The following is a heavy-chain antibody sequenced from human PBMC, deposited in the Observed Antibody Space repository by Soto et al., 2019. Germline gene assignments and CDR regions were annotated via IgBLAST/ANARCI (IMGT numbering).Heavy chain of an antibody. CDR1: GFTFSSYE. V-gene: IGHV3-48*03. D-gene: IGHD3-9*01. CDR3: ARSGYYDILTGYYGHAFDI. J-gene: IGHJ3*02. Sequence: PGGSLRLSCAASGFTFSSYEMNWVRQAPGKGLEWVSYISSSGSTIYYADSVKGRFTISRDNAKNSLYLQMNSLRAEDTAVYYCARSGYYDILTGYYGHAFDIWGQGTMVTVSS. CDR2: ISSSGSTI.